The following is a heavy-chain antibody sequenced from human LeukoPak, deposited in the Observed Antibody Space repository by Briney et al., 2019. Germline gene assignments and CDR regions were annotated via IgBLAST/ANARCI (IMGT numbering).Heavy chain of an antibody. Sequence: GGSLRLSCAASELSFKTYSMNWLRQSPGKGLEWVSVIYSGGRTYYADSVKGRFTISRDNSKNTLYLQMNSLRAEDTAVYYCAKGYLRLSSSWYLFDYWGQGTLVTVSS. J-gene: IGHJ4*02. CDR1: ELSFKTYS. CDR2: IYSGGRT. CDR3: AKGYLRLSSSWYLFDY. V-gene: IGHV3-66*01. D-gene: IGHD6-13*01.